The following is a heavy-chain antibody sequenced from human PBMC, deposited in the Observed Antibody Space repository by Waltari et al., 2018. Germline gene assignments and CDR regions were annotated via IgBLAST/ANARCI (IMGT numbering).Heavy chain of an antibody. CDR2: INGDGSST. CDR3: ATSSGSGWNY. D-gene: IGHD6-19*01. Sequence: EVQLVESGGGLVQPGGSLRLSCAASGFTFSSYWMHWVRQAPGKGLVCVSRINGDGSSTSYADSVKGRFTISRDNAKNTLYLQMNSLRAEDTAVYYCATSSGSGWNYWGQGTLVTVSS. CDR1: GFTFSSYW. V-gene: IGHV3-74*01. J-gene: IGHJ4*02.